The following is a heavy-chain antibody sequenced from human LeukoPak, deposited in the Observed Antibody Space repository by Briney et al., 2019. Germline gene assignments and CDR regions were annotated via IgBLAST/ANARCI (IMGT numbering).Heavy chain of an antibody. CDR3: ARNANPTDAFDI. CDR1: GGSISSSNW. Sequence: SETLSLTCAVSGGSISSSNWWSWVRQPPGKGLEWIGEIYHSGSTNYNPSLESRVSISVDKSKNLFSLKLNSVTAADTAVYYCARNANPTDAFDIWGQATMVTVFS. V-gene: IGHV4-4*02. J-gene: IGHJ3*02. CDR2: IYHSGST. D-gene: IGHD2-2*01.